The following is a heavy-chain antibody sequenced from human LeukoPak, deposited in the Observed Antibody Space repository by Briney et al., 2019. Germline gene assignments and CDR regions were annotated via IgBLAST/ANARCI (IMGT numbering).Heavy chain of an antibody. CDR2: IHTRGST. Sequence: SETLSLTCTVSGGSTSNYFCTWLRQSAGKGLEWIGRIHTRGSTNYTPSLKSRVSMSVDTSKNQFSLKLSSVTAADTAVYYCARDPEGHGYYFDYWGQGALVTVSS. CDR1: GGSTSNYF. V-gene: IGHV4-4*07. CDR3: ARDPEGHGYYFDY. D-gene: IGHD3-3*01. J-gene: IGHJ4*02.